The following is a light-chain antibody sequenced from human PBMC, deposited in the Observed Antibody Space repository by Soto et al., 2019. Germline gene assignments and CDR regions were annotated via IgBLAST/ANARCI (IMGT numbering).Light chain of an antibody. CDR2: AAS. J-gene: IGKJ4*01. V-gene: IGKV3-15*01. Sequence: EVVMTQSPATLYLSPGDRATLSCRASQSVASNLAWYQQGPGQAPKLLIFAASTRATGIPAMFSGSGSGTEFTLTINRLQSEDFAVYFCKQYNNWPLTFGGGTKVAIK. CDR1: QSVASN. CDR3: KQYNNWPLT.